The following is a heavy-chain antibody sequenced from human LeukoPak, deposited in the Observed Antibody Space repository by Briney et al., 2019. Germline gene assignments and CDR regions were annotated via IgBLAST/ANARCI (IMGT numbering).Heavy chain of an antibody. CDR2: VYYAGST. Sequence: SETLSLTCTVSGGSISSSGYYWGWIRQPPGKGLEWIGTVYYAGSTYYNPSLKSRVTISEDTSRNQFSLKLNSVTAADTAVYYCARGSGTYYYDSGGYLNWFDPWGQGILVTVSS. CDR3: ARGSGTYYYDSGGYLNWFDP. D-gene: IGHD3-22*01. V-gene: IGHV4-39*01. J-gene: IGHJ5*02. CDR1: GGSISSSGYY.